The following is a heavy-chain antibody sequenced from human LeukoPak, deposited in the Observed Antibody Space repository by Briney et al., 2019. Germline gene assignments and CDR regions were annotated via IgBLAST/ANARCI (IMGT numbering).Heavy chain of an antibody. D-gene: IGHD1-26*01. J-gene: IGHJ4*02. CDR1: GYSFTSYW. CDR3: ARLEKEWELLEGIDY. CDR2: IYPGDSDT. V-gene: IGHV5-51*01. Sequence: GASLKISCKGSGYSFTSYWIGWGRQMPGKGLEWMGIIYPGDSDTSYNPSFQSQVTISADKSISTAYLQWSSLKASDTAMYYCARLEKEWELLEGIDYWGQGTLVTVSS.